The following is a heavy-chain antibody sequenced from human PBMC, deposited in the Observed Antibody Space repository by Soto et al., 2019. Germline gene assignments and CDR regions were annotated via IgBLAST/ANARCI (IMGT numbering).Heavy chain of an antibody. CDR2: ISHWGNT. CDR3: AREWAGSGSDYTDY. V-gene: IGHV1-18*01. J-gene: IGHJ4*02. D-gene: IGHD3-10*01. CDR1: GYTFANYG. Sequence: QVQLEQSGAEVKKPGASVKVSCKASGYTFANYGISWVRQAPGQGLEWMGWISHWGNTNYAQKLQGRVTMTTDTSWSPADVGLRGLRSDDTAKNFCAREWAGSGSDYTDYWGQGTLVTVSS.